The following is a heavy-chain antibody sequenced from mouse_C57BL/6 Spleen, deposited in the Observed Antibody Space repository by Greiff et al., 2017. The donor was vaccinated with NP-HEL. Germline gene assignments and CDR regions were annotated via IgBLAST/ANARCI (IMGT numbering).Heavy chain of an antibody. Sequence: VQLQQSGAELVRPGASVKLSCKASGYTFTDYYINWVKQRPGQGLEWIARIYPGSGNTYYNEKFKGKATLTAEKSSSTAYMKLSSLTSEDSAVYFCARVGYGSSPYAMDYWGQGTSVTVSS. J-gene: IGHJ4*01. V-gene: IGHV1-76*01. CDR1: GYTFTDYY. CDR2: IYPGSGNT. D-gene: IGHD1-1*01. CDR3: ARVGYGSSPYAMDY.